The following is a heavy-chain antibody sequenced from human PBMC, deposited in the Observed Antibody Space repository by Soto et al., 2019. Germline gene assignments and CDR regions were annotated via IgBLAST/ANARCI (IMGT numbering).Heavy chain of an antibody. D-gene: IGHD4-17*01. CDR1: GFTLTSYA. Sequence: VGSLRLSCAASGFTLTSYAVNWVRQAPGKGLEWVSSISGTSSYIYYADSVKGRFTISRDNAKNLMYLQMHSLRAEDTALYYCARDALDFGDYDYAFDIWGQGTMVTVSS. J-gene: IGHJ3*02. CDR2: ISGTSSYI. CDR3: ARDALDFGDYDYAFDI. V-gene: IGHV3-21*01.